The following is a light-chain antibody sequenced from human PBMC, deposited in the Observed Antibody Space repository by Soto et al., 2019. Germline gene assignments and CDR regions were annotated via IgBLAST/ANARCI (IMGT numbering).Light chain of an antibody. CDR1: QRLLHSNGYNY. Sequence: DVVMTQSPLSLPVTPGEPASISCNSSQRLLHSNGYNYLDWYLQRPGQSPRLLVYLGSNRASGVPDRFSGSGSGTDFTLKITRVEAEDVGVYYCMQALQSPRTFGQGTKLEIK. J-gene: IGKJ2*01. CDR2: LGS. V-gene: IGKV2-28*01. CDR3: MQALQSPRT.